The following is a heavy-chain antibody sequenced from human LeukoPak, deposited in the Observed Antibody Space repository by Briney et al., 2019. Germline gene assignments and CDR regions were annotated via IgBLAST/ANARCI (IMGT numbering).Heavy chain of an antibody. CDR2: IYYSGST. J-gene: IGHJ4*02. CDR1: GGSISSSNW. CDR3: ARDEPFDY. D-gene: IGHD1-14*01. Sequence: SETLSLTCAVSGGSISSSNWWSWVRQPPGKGLEWIGSIYYSGSTYYNPSLKSRVTISVDTSKNQFSLKLSSVTAADTAVYYCARDEPFDYWGQGTLVTVSS. V-gene: IGHV4-4*02.